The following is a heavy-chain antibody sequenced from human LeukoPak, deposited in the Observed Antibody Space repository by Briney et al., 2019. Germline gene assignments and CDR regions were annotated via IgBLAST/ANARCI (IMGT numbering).Heavy chain of an antibody. CDR2: INPSGGST. J-gene: IGHJ4*02. CDR3: ARTTYYYGSGSYHPYGY. D-gene: IGHD3-10*01. CDR1: GYTFTSYY. V-gene: IGHV1-46*01. Sequence: ASVKVSCKASGYTFTSYYMHWVRQAPGQGLEWMGIINPSGGSTSYAQKFQGRVTMTRDTSTSTVYMELSSLRCEDTAVYYCARTTYYYGSGSYHPYGYWGQGTLVTVSS.